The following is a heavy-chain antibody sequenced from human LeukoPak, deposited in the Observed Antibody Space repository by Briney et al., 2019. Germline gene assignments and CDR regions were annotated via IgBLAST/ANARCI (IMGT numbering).Heavy chain of an antibody. CDR3: AKAPMFRGVIIADY. D-gene: IGHD3-10*01. CDR1: GFTFSRYA. J-gene: IGHJ4*02. V-gene: IGHV3-23*01. CDR2: ISGSDIST. Sequence: GGSLRLSCAASGFTFSRYAMSWVRQAPGQGLEWVSTISGSDISTYYADSVKGRFTVSRDNSKKTLYLQMNSLRADDTAVYHCAKAPMFRGVIIADYWGQGTLVSVYS.